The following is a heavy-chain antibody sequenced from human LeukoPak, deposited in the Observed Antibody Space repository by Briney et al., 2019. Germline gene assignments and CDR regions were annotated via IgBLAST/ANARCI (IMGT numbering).Heavy chain of an antibody. CDR2: ISGSGGST. Sequence: PGGSLRLSCAASGFTFSSYAMSRVRQAPGKGLEWVSAISGSGGSTYYADSVKGRFTISRDNSKNTLYLQMNSLRAEDTAVYYCAKDNSIAAAGSYFDYWGQGTLVTVSS. CDR1: GFTFSSYA. CDR3: AKDNSIAAAGSYFDY. D-gene: IGHD6-13*01. J-gene: IGHJ4*02. V-gene: IGHV3-23*01.